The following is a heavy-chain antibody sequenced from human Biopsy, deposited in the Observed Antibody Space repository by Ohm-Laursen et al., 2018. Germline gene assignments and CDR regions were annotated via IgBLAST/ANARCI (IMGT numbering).Heavy chain of an antibody. CDR2: IYYSGST. V-gene: IGHV4-61*01. CDR3: ASMPAAIHEPNYSYYGMHV. Sequence: PSETPSLTCTVSGGSVSSGSYYWSWIRQPPGKGLEWIGYIYYSGSTNYNPSLKSRVTISLDTSKNQFSLKLSSVTAADTAVYYCASMPAAIHEPNYSYYGMHVWGQGTTVTVSS. J-gene: IGHJ6*02. D-gene: IGHD2-2*02. CDR1: GGSVSSGSYY.